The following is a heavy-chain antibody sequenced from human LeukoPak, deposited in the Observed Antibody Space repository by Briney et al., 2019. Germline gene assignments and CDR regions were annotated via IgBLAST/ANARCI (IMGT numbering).Heavy chain of an antibody. V-gene: IGHV3-7*01. CDR3: ARSRFYFDY. J-gene: IGHJ4*02. CDR1: GFIFSRYW. CDR2: IKPDGSEK. Sequence: GGSLRLSCATSGFIFSRYWMSWVRQAPGKGLEWVAKIKPDGSEKDHVDSVKGRFTISRDNAKNSLYLQLNSLRAEDTAVYYCARSRFYFDYWGQGTLVTVSS.